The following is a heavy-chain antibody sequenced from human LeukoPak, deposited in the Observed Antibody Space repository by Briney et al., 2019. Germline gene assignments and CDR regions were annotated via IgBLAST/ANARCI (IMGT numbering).Heavy chain of an antibody. D-gene: IGHD1-26*01. Sequence: GGSLRLSCAASGFTVSSNYMSWVRQAPGKRLEWVSVIYSGGSTYYADSVKGRFTISRHNSKNTLYLQMNSLRAEDTAVYYCARGIVGATGASWDWGQGTLVTVSS. V-gene: IGHV3-53*04. CDR3: ARGIVGATGASWD. CDR1: GFTVSSNY. CDR2: IYSGGST. J-gene: IGHJ4*02.